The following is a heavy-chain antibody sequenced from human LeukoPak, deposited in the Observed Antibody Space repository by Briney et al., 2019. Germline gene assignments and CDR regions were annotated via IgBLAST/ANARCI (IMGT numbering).Heavy chain of an antibody. CDR1: GFTFSSYG. CDR2: IWYDGSNK. CDR3: AKGGSITPFDI. J-gene: IGHJ3*02. Sequence: GGSLRLSCAASGFTFSSYGMHWVRQAPGKGLEWVAVIWYDGSNKYYADSVKGRFTISRDNSKNTLYLQMNSLRAEDTAVYYCAKGGSITPFDIWGQGTMVTVSS. V-gene: IGHV3-33*06. D-gene: IGHD3-10*01.